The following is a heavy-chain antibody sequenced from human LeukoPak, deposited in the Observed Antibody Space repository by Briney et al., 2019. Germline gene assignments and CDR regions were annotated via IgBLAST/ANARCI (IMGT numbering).Heavy chain of an antibody. CDR3: ASGYDRSGKHAFDI. CDR1: GGSISSGGYY. Sequence: TSETLSLTCTVSGGSISSGGYYWSWIRQHPGKGLEWIGYIYYSGSTYYNPSLKSRVTISVDTSKNQFSLKLSSVTAADTAVYYCASGYDRSGKHAFDIWGQGTMVTVSS. V-gene: IGHV4-31*03. D-gene: IGHD3-22*01. J-gene: IGHJ3*02. CDR2: IYYSGST.